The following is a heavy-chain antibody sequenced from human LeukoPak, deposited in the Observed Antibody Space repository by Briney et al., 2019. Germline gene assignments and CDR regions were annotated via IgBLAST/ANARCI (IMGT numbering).Heavy chain of an antibody. CDR3: ATAHYDSSGYYYDY. Sequence: GGSLRLSCAASGFTFSRYEMNWGRQAPGKGLEWASYISSSGSTIYYADSVKGRFTISRDNAKNSLYLQMNSLRAEDTAVYYCATAHYDSSGYYYDYWGQGTLVTVSS. CDR2: ISSSGSTI. J-gene: IGHJ4*02. D-gene: IGHD3-22*01. CDR1: GFTFSRYE. V-gene: IGHV3-48*03.